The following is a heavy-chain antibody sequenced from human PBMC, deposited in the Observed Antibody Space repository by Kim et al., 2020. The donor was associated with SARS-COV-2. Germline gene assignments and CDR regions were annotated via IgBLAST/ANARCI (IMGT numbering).Heavy chain of an antibody. Sequence: ASVKVSCKASGYTFTSYGISWVRQAPGQGLEWMGWISAYNGNTNYAQKLQGRVTMTTDTSTSTAYMELRSLRSDDTAVYYCARDRKITPGRQYGSAVRYYGMDVWGQGTTVTVSS. V-gene: IGHV1-18*01. CDR2: ISAYNGNT. CDR3: ARDRKITPGRQYGSAVRYYGMDV. CDR1: GYTFTSYG. D-gene: IGHD2-15*01. J-gene: IGHJ6*02.